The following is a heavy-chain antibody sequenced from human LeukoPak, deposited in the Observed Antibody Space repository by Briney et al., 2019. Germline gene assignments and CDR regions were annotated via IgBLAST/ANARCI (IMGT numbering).Heavy chain of an antibody. V-gene: IGHV3-23*01. D-gene: IGHD6-13*01. J-gene: IGHJ4*02. Sequence: GGSLRLSCAASRFTFSSYAMSWVRQAPGKGLEWVSAISGSGEKTYYADSVKGRFTISRDDSKDTLYLQMNSLRAEDTAVYYCAKEDSFGSSPVVDYWGQGTLVTVSS. CDR2: ISGSGEKT. CDR1: RFTFSSYA. CDR3: AKEDSFGSSPVVDY.